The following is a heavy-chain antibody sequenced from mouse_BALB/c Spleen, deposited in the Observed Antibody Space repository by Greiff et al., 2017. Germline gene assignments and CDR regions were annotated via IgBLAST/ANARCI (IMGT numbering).Heavy chain of an antibody. CDR2: ISDGGSYT. Sequence: EVMLVESGGGLVKPGGSLKLSCAASGFTFSDYYMYWVRQTPEKRLEWVATISDGGSYTYYPDSVKGRFTISRDNAKNNLYLQMSSLKSEDTAMYYCARDDGNYGFAYWGQGTLVTVSA. CDR1: GFTFSDYY. V-gene: IGHV5-4*02. J-gene: IGHJ3*01. D-gene: IGHD2-1*01. CDR3: ARDDGNYGFAY.